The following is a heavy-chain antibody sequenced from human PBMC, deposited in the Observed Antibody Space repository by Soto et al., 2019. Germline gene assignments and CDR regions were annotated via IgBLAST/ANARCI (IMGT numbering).Heavy chain of an antibody. CDR1: GLTFSNYA. V-gene: IGHV3-23*01. D-gene: IGHD6-13*01. J-gene: IGHJ4*02. CDR3: ARVAHSSSWYELDY. CDR2: MSGSSSTT. Sequence: PGGSLRLSCATSGLTFSNYAMSWVRQAPGGGLEWVSSMSGSSSTTYYADSVRGRFTISRDRSKNTLYLQMSSLRAEDTAVYYCARVAHSSSWYELDYWGRGTLVTVSS.